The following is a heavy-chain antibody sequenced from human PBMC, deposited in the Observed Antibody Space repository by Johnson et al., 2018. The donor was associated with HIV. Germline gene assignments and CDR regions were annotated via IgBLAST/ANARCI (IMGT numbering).Heavy chain of an antibody. D-gene: IGHD6-13*01. V-gene: IGHV3-30*04. Sequence: QVQLVESGGGVVQTGRSLRLSCAASGFIFSSYAMHWVRQAPGEGLEWVAVISYDGNKTYYADSVRGLTISRDNSKNTLYLQMNSLRAEDTAVYYCAKVAVATAAGGVALDIWGPGTMVTVS. CDR1: GFIFSSYA. CDR2: ISYDGNKT. CDR3: AKVAVATAAGGVALDI. J-gene: IGHJ3*02.